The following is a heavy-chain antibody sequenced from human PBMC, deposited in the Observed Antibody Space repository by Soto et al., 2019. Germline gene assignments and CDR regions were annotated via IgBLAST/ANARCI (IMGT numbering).Heavy chain of an antibody. J-gene: IGHJ4*02. Sequence: SETLSLTCTVSGGSISSTNHYWGWIRQSPGKGLEWIGDIYYSGMTRYNPSLKSRVTISVDTSRDHFSLNLRSLTAADTAVYYCARHGYYYDSTGYYYFVWGQGTLVTVSS. D-gene: IGHD3-22*01. V-gene: IGHV4-39*01. CDR3: ARHGYYYDSTGYYYFV. CDR2: IYYSGMT. CDR1: GGSISSTNHY.